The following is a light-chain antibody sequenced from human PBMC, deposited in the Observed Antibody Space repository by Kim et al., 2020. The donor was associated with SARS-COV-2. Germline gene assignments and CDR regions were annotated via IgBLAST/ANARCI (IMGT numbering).Light chain of an antibody. CDR3: QAWDSSTGV. CDR2: EDT. J-gene: IGLJ1*01. V-gene: IGLV3-1*01. CDR1: KLGDKY. Sequence: SYELTQPPSVSVSPGQTASITCSGDKLGDKYACWYQQKPGQSPVLVIYEDTKRPSGIPERFSGSNSGNTATLTIRGTQAMDEADSYCQAWDSSTGVFGTG.